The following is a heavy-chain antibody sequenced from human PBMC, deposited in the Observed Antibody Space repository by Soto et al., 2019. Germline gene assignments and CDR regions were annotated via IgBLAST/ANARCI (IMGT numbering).Heavy chain of an antibody. CDR2: IYYSGST. D-gene: IGHD3-22*01. V-gene: IGHV4-31*03. CDR1: GGSISSGGYY. Sequence: PSETLSLTCTVSGGSISSGGYYWSWIRQHPGKGLEWIGYIYYSGSTYYNPSLKSRVTISVDTSKNQFSLKLSSVTAADTAVYYCARDRAHYYDSSGYAFDYRGQGTLVTVSS. J-gene: IGHJ4*02. CDR3: ARDRAHYYDSSGYAFDY.